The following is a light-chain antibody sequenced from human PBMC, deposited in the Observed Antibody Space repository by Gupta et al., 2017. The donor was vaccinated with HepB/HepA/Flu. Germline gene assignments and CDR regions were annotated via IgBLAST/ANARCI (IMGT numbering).Light chain of an antibody. V-gene: IGKV4-1*01. CDR2: WAS. Sequence: DIVMTQSPDSLAVSLGERATINCKSSQSVLASSNNQNYLAWCQQKPGQPPKVLIYWASTREFGVPDRFSGSGSGTDFTLTISSLQAEDVAVYYCQQYYSAPYTFGQGTKLEIK. CDR1: QSVLASSNNQNY. J-gene: IGKJ2*01. CDR3: QQYYSAPYT.